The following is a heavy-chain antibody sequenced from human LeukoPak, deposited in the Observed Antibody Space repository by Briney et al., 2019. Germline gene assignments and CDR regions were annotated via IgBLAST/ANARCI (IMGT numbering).Heavy chain of an antibody. CDR3: ARAVVGSGWYHFDY. CDR2: ISYDGSNK. CDR1: GFTFSSYA. Sequence: GGSLRLSCAASGFTFSSYAMHWVRQAPGKGLEWVAVISYDGSNKYYADSVKGRFTISRDNSKNTLYLQMNSLRAEDTAVYYCARAVVGSGWYHFDYWGQGTLSPSPQ. J-gene: IGHJ4*02. D-gene: IGHD6-19*01. V-gene: IGHV3-30-3*01.